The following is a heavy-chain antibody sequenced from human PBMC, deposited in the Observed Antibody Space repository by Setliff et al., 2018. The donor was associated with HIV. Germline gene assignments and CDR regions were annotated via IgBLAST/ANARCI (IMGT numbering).Heavy chain of an antibody. J-gene: IGHJ6*04. CDR1: GVSITRGTYY. Sequence: PSETLSLTCTVSGVSITRGTYYWTWIRQSPGKGLEWIGEMNHSEHYYNPTLKSRVTISMDTSKNQFSLELSSVTAADTALYYCARTITTFGVIGRGGRMDVWGKGTTVTVSS. CDR3: ARTITTFGVIGRGGRMDV. V-gene: IGHV4-39*07. CDR2: MNHSEH. D-gene: IGHD3-3*01.